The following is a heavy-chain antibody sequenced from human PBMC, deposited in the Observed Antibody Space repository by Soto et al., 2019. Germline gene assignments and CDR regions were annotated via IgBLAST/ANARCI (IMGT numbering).Heavy chain of an antibody. D-gene: IGHD2-2*01. CDR1: GFNFSNYW. Sequence: PGRPHRLRYAASGFNFSNYWMSWVRQGPGKGPEWVANIKQDGSEKYYVDSVKGRFTISRDNAKNSLYLQMTSLRAEDTAVYHCAKSPSAIPGDSWGQGTLVTVSS. CDR3: AKSPSAIPGDS. V-gene: IGHV3-7*05. CDR2: IKQDGSEK. J-gene: IGHJ4*02.